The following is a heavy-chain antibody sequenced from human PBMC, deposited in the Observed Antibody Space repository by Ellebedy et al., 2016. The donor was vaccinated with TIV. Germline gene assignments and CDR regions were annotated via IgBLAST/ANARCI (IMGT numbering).Heavy chain of an antibody. CDR1: GFTVRTYNTYS. D-gene: IGHD1-26*01. CDR3: ARGGGELLRYAFDI. J-gene: IGHJ3*02. V-gene: IGHV3-48*02. CDR2: IGSRTNIK. Sequence: GESLKISCAASGFTVRTYNTYSMNWVRQAPGKGLEWVSYIGSRTNIKYYADSVKGRFTISRDNAKNSLYLQMNSLRDEDTAVYYCARGGGELLRYAFDIWGHGTMVTVSS.